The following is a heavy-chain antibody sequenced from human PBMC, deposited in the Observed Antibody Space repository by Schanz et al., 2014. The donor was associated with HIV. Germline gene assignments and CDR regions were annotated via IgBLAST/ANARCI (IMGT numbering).Heavy chain of an antibody. CDR2: ISGSGGST. CDR1: GFTFSNYA. J-gene: IGHJ6*02. D-gene: IGHD3-10*01. Sequence: EVQLLESGGGLVQPGGSLRLSCAASGFTFSNYAMSWVRQAPGKGLEWVSVISGSGGSTYYADSVKGRFTISRDNSKNTLYLQMNSLRAEDTAVYYCAKCTTMVRGTGMDVWGQGTTVTVSS. CDR3: AKCTTMVRGTGMDV. V-gene: IGHV3-23*01.